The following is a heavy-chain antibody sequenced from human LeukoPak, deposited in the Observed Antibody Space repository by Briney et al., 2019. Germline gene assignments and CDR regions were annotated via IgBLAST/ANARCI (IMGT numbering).Heavy chain of an antibody. Sequence: GGSLRLSCAASGFTVSSNYMSWVRQAPGKGLEWVSVIYSGGSTYYADSVKGRFTISRDNSKNTLYLQMNSLRVEDTAVYYCARDRKYYDFWSGYRTNPFDYWGQGTLVTVSS. V-gene: IGHV3-53*01. J-gene: IGHJ4*02. CDR1: GFTVSSNY. CDR3: ARDRKYYDFWSGYRTNPFDY. D-gene: IGHD3-3*01. CDR2: IYSGGST.